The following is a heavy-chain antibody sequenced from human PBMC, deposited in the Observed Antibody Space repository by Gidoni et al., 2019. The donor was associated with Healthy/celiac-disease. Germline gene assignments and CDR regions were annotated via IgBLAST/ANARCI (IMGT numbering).Heavy chain of an antibody. CDR1: VGSISSSSHY. D-gene: IGHD6-6*01. CDR3: ARRTAVRPNYSFDS. Sequence: QVQLQESGPGLVTPSETLSLTCTVSVGSISSSSHYWGWIRQPPGKGLEWIGHIYYSGTTYYNPSLKSRVTISVDTSKNQFSLNLSSVTAADTAIYYCARRTAVRPNYSFDSWGQGTLVTVSS. CDR2: IYYSGTT. V-gene: IGHV4-39*01. J-gene: IGHJ4*02.